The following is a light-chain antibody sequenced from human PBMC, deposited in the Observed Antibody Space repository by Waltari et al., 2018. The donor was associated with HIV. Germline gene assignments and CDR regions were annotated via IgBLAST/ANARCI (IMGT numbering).Light chain of an antibody. Sequence: QSALPQPASVSGSPGQSITISCTGDTSDLGIYDLVSWYQKYPDKAPRLIMYGVNTRPSGISNRFSGSKSGNTASLTISALQGDDEADYYCSSYTDSDSLLFGGGTKLTVL. J-gene: IGLJ2*01. CDR3: SSYTDSDSLL. CDR2: GVN. V-gene: IGLV2-14*01. CDR1: TSDLGIYDL.